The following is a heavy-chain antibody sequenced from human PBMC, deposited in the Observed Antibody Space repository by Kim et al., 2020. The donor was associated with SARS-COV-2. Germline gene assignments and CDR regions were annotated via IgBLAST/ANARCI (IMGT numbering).Heavy chain of an antibody. V-gene: IGHV1-2*02. Sequence: ASVKVSCKASGYTFTGYYMHWVRQAPGQGLEWMGLINPNSGGTNYAQKFKGRVTMTRDTSISTAYMELSSLRSDDTAVYYCARDMRQWLGKGVFDYWGQGTLVTVSS. J-gene: IGHJ4*02. CDR1: GYTFTGYY. CDR2: INPNSGGT. CDR3: ARDMRQWLGKGVFDY. D-gene: IGHD6-19*01.